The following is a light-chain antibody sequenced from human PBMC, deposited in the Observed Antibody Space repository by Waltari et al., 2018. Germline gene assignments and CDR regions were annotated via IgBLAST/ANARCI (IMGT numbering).Light chain of an antibody. CDR2: AAS. V-gene: IGKV1-6*01. J-gene: IGKJ4*01. CDR3: LQDYNYSLT. Sequence: AIQMTQSPSSLSASVGDRVTITCRASQGIRNDLGWYQQKPGRAPKLLIYAASSLQSGVPARFSGSGSGTDFTLTISSLQPEDFATYYCLQDYNYSLTFGGGTKVEIK. CDR1: QGIRND.